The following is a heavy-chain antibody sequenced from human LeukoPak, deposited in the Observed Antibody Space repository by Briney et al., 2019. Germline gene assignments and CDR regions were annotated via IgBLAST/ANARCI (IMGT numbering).Heavy chain of an antibody. D-gene: IGHD3-10*01. CDR3: ARGLYSGDHDAFDI. CDR1: GGTFSSYA. V-gene: IGHV1-46*01. Sequence: ASVKVSCKASGGTFSSYAISWVRQAPGQGLEWMGIINPSGGSTSYAQKFQGRVTMTRDTSTSTVYMELSSLRSEDTAVYYCARGLYSGDHDAFDIWGQGTMVTVSS. J-gene: IGHJ3*02. CDR2: INPSGGST.